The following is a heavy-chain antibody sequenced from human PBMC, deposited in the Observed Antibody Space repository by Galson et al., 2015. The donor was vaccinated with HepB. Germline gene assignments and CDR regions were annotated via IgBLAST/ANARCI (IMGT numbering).Heavy chain of an antibody. D-gene: IGHD4-17*01. Sequence: SCKASGGTFSSYDISWVRQAPGQGLEWMGGIIPIFGTTNYAQTFQGRVTITADESTSTAYMELSSLRSEDTAVYYCARNMTTVTTPYHYVMDVWGQGTTVTVSS. J-gene: IGHJ6*02. V-gene: IGHV1-69*01. CDR1: GGTFSSYD. CDR3: ARNMTTVTTPYHYVMDV. CDR2: IIPIFGTT.